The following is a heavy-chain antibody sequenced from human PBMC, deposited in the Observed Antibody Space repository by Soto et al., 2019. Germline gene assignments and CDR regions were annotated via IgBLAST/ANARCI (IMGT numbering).Heavy chain of an antibody. Sequence: PSETLSLTCAVYGGSFSGYYWTWIRQPPGKGMEWIGYVHHSWGSTYNPSLQSRVAISLDTSKNQFSLKLNSVTAADTAVYYCARRRYYYDTGAFDIWGQGTMVTVSS. D-gene: IGHD3-22*01. CDR3: ARRRYYYDTGAFDI. V-gene: IGHV4-59*08. CDR1: GGSFSGYY. J-gene: IGHJ3*02. CDR2: VHHSWGS.